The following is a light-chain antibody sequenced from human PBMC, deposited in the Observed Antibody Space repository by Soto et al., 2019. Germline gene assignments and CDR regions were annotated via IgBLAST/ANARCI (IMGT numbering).Light chain of an antibody. V-gene: IGLV2-14*02. CDR2: EGN. CDR3: SSYTTSSTYV. Sequence: QSVLTQPASVSGSPGQSITISCTGTSSDVENYNLVSWYQQHPGKAPKLIIYEGNKRPSGVSNRFSGSKSGNTASLTISGLQAEDEADYYCSSYTTSSTYVFGTGTKVTVL. J-gene: IGLJ1*01. CDR1: SSDVENYNL.